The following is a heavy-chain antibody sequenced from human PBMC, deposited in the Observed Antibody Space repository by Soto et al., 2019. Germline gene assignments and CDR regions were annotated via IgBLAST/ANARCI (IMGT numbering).Heavy chain of an antibody. V-gene: IGHV3-53*04. CDR1: GFTVSGNY. CDR2: IYSGGST. D-gene: IGHD6-19*01. Sequence: GGSLRLSCAASGFTVSGNYRGGVGQAPGKGLEWVSVIYSGGSTYYADSVKGRFTISRHNSKNTLYLQMSSLRAEDTAVYYCARPAVAGHYFDYWGQGTLVTVSS. CDR3: ARPAVAGHYFDY. J-gene: IGHJ4*02.